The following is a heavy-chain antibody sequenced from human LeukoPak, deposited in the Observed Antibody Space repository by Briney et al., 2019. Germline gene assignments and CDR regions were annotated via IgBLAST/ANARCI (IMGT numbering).Heavy chain of an antibody. Sequence: SETLSLTCAVYGGSFSGYYWSWIRQPPGKGLEWIGEINHSGSTNYNPSLKSRVTISVDTSKNQFSLKLSSVTAADTAVYYCAREGDYGAVDYWGQGTLVTVSS. J-gene: IGHJ4*02. CDR3: AREGDYGAVDY. D-gene: IGHD4-17*01. CDR1: GGSFSGYY. V-gene: IGHV4-34*01. CDR2: INHSGST.